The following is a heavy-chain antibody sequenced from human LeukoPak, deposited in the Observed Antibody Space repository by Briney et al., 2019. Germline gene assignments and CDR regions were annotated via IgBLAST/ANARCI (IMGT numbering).Heavy chain of an antibody. J-gene: IGHJ4*02. CDR1: GFTFSSYE. CDR3: ARAAMGDY. CDR2: ISSSSSTI. V-gene: IGHV3-48*03. Sequence: PGGSPRLSCAASGFTFSSYEMNWVRQAPGKGLEWVSYISSSSSTIYYADSVKGRFTISRDNAKNSLYLQMNSLRAEDTAVYYCARAAMGDYWGQGTLVTVSS. D-gene: IGHD5-18*01.